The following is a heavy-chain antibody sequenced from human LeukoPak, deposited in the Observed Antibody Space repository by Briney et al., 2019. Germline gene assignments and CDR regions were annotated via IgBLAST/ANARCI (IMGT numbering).Heavy chain of an antibody. V-gene: IGHV4-30-4*08. CDR1: GGSISSGDYY. D-gene: IGHD2-2*01. CDR3: ASGPTMRGIVVVPAAIVS. CDR2: IYYSGST. Sequence: PSQTLSLTCTVSGGSISSGDYYWSWIRQPPGKGLEWIGYIYYSGSTYYNPSHKSRVTISVDTSKNQFSLKLSSVTAADTAVYYCASGPTMRGIVVVPAAIVSWGQGTLVTVSS. J-gene: IGHJ4*02.